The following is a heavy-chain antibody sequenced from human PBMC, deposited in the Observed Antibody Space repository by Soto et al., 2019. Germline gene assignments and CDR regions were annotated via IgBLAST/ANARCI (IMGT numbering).Heavy chain of an antibody. CDR1: WFSLTTSGVG. V-gene: IGHV2-5*02. CDR3: AHRVLRTVCRLVTTTAIYFDF. Sequence: QITWNESGPTQVKPRQTLTLSCLFSWFSLTTSGVGVAWTSPSPGKAPEWRALTYWDDDKRYSPSRKSRLTITKDTSKNQVVLTMADLDPADTATYYCAHRVLRTVCRLVTTTAIYFDFWGQGTPVAVSS. D-gene: IGHD3-3*01. CDR2: TYWDDDK. J-gene: IGHJ4*02.